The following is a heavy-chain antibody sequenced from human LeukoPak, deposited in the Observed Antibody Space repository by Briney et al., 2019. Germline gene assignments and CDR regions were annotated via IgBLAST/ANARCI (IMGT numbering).Heavy chain of an antibody. Sequence: PSETLSLTCSVSGVSISTYSWSWIRQPAVNARKWIGRIHRSGRSNYNPSLESRVTMSVDTSNNQFSLKLNSVTAADTAVYYCARGSGGGSGAYYKDHYYGMDVWGPGTTVTVS. D-gene: IGHD3-10*01. CDR3: ARGSGGGSGAYYKDHYYGMDV. J-gene: IGHJ6*02. CDR2: IHRSGRS. V-gene: IGHV4-4*07. CDR1: GVSISTYS.